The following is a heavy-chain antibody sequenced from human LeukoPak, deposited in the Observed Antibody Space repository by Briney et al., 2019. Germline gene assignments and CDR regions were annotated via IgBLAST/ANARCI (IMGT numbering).Heavy chain of an antibody. J-gene: IGHJ6*03. V-gene: IGHV1-69*05. CDR1: GGTFSSYA. CDR3: ARSGAVVVTAKSYYYYYYMDV. D-gene: IGHD2-21*02. Sequence: SVKVSCKASGGTFSSYAISWVRQAPGQGLEWMGGIIPIFGTTNYAQKFQGRVTITTDESTSTAYMELSSLRSEDTAVYYCARSGAVVVTAKSYYYYYYMDVWGKGTTVTVSS. CDR2: IIPIFGTT.